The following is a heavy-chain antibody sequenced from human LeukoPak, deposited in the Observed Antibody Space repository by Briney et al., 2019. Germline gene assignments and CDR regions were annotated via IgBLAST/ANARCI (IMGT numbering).Heavy chain of an antibody. Sequence: ASVKVSCKASGYTFTNYVISWVRQAPGQGLEWMGWISAYNGNTNYAQKFQGRVTMTTDTSTSTAYMELRSLRSDDTAVYYCARVLAAAATYYYYYYMDVWGKGTTVTVSS. CDR2: ISAYNGNT. J-gene: IGHJ6*03. D-gene: IGHD6-13*01. CDR1: GYTFTNYV. CDR3: ARVLAAAATYYYYYYMDV. V-gene: IGHV1-18*01.